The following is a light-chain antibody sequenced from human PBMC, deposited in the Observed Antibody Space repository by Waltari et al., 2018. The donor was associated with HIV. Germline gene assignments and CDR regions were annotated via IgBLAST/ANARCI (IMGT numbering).Light chain of an antibody. Sequence: DIVMTQSPAILSVSPGESVTLSCRASQSVRTSLAWYQQKPGQAPRLLIYGASTRATGIPARFSGSGSGTEFTLTISSLQSEDSAVYLCQQYDDWPPFTFGQGTKLEIK. CDR3: QQYDDWPPFT. CDR1: QSVRTS. J-gene: IGKJ2*01. CDR2: GAS. V-gene: IGKV3-15*01.